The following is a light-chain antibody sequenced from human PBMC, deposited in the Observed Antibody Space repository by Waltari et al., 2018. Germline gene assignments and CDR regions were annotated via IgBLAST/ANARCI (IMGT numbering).Light chain of an antibody. Sequence: EIVLTQSPGTLSLSPGERATLSCSASQSVGRSLAWYQHKPGQAPRLLIYGASIRATGIPDRFSGGGSGTDFSLTISRLEPEDFAAYHCQHYVRLPVTFGQGTKVEIK. CDR2: GAS. V-gene: IGKV3-20*01. J-gene: IGKJ1*01. CDR3: QHYVRLPVT. CDR1: QSVGRS.